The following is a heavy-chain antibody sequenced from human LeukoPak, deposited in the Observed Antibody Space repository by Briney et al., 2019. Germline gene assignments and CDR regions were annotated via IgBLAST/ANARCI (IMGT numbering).Heavy chain of an antibody. CDR3: ARLRYVDLGFFDF. Sequence: GGSLRLSCEASGFICSNYYMTWIRQAPGKGLEWVSYIGSDGSSTKYADSVKGRFIISRDNAKNSLYLQMNSLRAEDTAVYYCARLRYVDLGFFDFWGQGSLVTVSA. J-gene: IGHJ4*02. CDR2: IGSDGSST. CDR1: GFICSNYY. V-gene: IGHV3-11*03. D-gene: IGHD4-17*01.